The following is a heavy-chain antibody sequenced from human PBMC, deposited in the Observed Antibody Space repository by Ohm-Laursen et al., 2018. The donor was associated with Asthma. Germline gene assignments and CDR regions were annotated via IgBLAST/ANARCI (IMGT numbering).Heavy chain of an antibody. CDR2: ISWRSGSI. V-gene: IGHV3-9*01. Sequence: SLRPSCAASGFTFEEYAMHWVRQAPGKGLEWVSVISWRSGSIAYADSVKGRFTISRDNSKNTLYMQMNSLRAENTAVYYCARRDFSGGDPSAAFDIWGQGTMVTVSS. CDR3: ARRDFSGGDPSAAFDI. D-gene: IGHD2-21*02. CDR1: GFTFEEYA. J-gene: IGHJ3*02.